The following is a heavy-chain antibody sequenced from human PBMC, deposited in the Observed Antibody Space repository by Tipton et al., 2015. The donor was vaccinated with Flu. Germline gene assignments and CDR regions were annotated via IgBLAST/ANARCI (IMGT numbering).Heavy chain of an antibody. CDR2: VNPDDGFT. CDR3: ARKKFYSESFCYGMDV. J-gene: IGHJ6*02. D-gene: IGHD1-26*01. V-gene: IGHV1-8*03. Sequence: QVQLVQSGAEVKKPGASVKVSCKASGYTFNNYDINWMRQAPGQGLEWMGWVNPDDGFTGYAEKFRGRVTITRDTSINTAYMELSGLRFEDTAVYYCARKKFYSESFCYGMDVWGQGTTVTVSS. CDR1: GYTFNNYD.